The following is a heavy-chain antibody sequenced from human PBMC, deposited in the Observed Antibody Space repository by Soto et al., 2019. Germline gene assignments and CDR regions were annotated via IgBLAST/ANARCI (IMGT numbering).Heavy chain of an antibody. CDR2: IIPIFGTA. J-gene: IGHJ6*02. CDR1: GGTFSSYA. Sequence: QVQLVQSGAEVKKPGSSVKVSCKASGGTFSSYAISWVRQAPGQGLEWMGGIIPIFGTANYAQKFQGRVTITADESTSTAYMELGSLRSEDTAVYYCARDGDGYNSYYYYGMDVWGQGTTVTVSS. D-gene: IGHD1-1*01. CDR3: ARDGDGYNSYYYYGMDV. V-gene: IGHV1-69*12.